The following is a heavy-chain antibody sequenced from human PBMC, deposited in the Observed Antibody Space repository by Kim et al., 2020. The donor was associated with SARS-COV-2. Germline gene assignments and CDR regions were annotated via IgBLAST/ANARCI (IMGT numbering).Heavy chain of an antibody. Sequence: SRVTISVDTSKNQFSLKLSSVTAADTAVYYCARADYDFWSGYVIPDWFDPWGQGTLVTVSS. CDR3: ARADYDFWSGYVIPDWFDP. D-gene: IGHD3-3*01. J-gene: IGHJ5*02. V-gene: IGHV4-31*02.